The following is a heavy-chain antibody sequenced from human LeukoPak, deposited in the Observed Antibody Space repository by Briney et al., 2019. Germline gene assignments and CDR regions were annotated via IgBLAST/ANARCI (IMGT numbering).Heavy chain of an antibody. J-gene: IGHJ4*02. CDR3: AVAYYHSSGYYFDY. Sequence: SETLSLTCTVSGGSISSYYWSWIRQPPGKGLEWIGYIYYSGSTNYNPSLKSRVTISVDTSKNQFSLKLSSVTAADTAVYYCAVAYYHSSGYYFDYWGQGTLVTVSS. V-gene: IGHV4-59*01. D-gene: IGHD3-22*01. CDR2: IYYSGST. CDR1: GGSISSYY.